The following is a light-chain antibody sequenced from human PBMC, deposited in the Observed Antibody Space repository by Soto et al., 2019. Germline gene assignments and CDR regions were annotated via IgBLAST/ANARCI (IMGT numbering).Light chain of an antibody. V-gene: IGKV3-11*01. CDR1: QNINSY. Sequence: EIVLTQSPATLSWSPGERATLSCRASQNINSYLAWYQQKPGQAPRLLIYATSNRATGIPARFSGSGSGTDFTLSISSLEPEDFAVYYCQQSSSWPFTFGPGTQVDIQ. CDR2: ATS. J-gene: IGKJ3*01. CDR3: QQSSSWPFT.